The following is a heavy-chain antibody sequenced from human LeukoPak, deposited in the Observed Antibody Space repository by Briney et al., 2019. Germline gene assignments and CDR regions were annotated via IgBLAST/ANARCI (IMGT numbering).Heavy chain of an antibody. V-gene: IGHV3-21*01. J-gene: IGHJ4*02. Sequence: GGSLRLSCAASGLTFSSYSMNWVRQAPGKGLEWVSSISSSSSYIYYADSVKGRFTISRDNAKKSLYLQMNSLRAEDTAVYYCTREEGGKLGIDYYFDYWGQGTLVTVSS. CDR1: GLTFSSYS. CDR2: ISSSSSYI. CDR3: TREEGGKLGIDYYFDY. D-gene: IGHD7-27*01.